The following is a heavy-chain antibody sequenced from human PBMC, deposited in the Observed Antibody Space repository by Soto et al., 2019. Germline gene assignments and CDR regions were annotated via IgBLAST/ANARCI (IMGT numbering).Heavy chain of an antibody. V-gene: IGHV4-59*01. CDR1: GGSISSYY. J-gene: IGHJ6*02. CDR2: IYYSGST. D-gene: IGHD3-10*01. CDR3: AKVGAAMVRGVHYYYYYGMDV. Sequence: PSETLSLTCTVSGGSISSYYWSWIRQPPGKGLEWIGYIYYSGSTNYNPSLKSRVTISVDTSKNQFSLKLSSVTAADTAVYYCAKVGAAMVRGVHYYYYYGMDVWGQGTTVTVSS.